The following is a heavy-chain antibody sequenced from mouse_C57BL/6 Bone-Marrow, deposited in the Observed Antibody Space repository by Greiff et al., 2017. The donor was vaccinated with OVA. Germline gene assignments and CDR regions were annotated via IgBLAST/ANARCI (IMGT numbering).Heavy chain of an antibody. J-gene: IGHJ4*01. CDR3: ASIPGYYAMDY. CDR2: INPDSSTI. Sequence: EAGGIDFSRYWMSWVRRAPGKGLEWIGEINPDSSTINYAPSLKDKFIISRDNAKNTLYLQMSKVRSEDTALYYCASIPGYYAMDYWGQGTSVTVSS. CDR1: GIDFSRYW. V-gene: IGHV4-1*01.